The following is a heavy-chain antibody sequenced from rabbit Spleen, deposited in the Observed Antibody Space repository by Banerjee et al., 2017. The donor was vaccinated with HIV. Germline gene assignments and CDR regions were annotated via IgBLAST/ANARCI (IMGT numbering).Heavy chain of an antibody. Sequence: QLEESGGGLVKPEGSLTLTCKASGFSFSDRDVMCWVRQAPGKGLEWIGYIDPVFGSAYYASWVNGRFSISRENTQNTVSLQLNSLTAADTATYFCARGGGLWGQGTLVTVS. CDR2: IDPVFGSA. CDR1: GFSFSDRDV. CDR3: ARGGGL. V-gene: IGHV1S7*01. J-gene: IGHJ3*01.